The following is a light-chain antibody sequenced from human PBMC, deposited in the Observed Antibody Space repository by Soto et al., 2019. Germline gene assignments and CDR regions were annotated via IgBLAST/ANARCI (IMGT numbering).Light chain of an antibody. CDR1: SSDVGGYNY. J-gene: IGLJ1*01. CDR2: EVN. Sequence: QSALTQPPSASGSPGQSVAISCTGTSSDVGGYNYVSWYQQHPGKAPKLMIYEVNKRPSGVPDLFSGSKSGNTASLTVSGLQAEDDADYYCSSYAGSSNVFGTGTKLTVL. V-gene: IGLV2-8*01. CDR3: SSYAGSSNV.